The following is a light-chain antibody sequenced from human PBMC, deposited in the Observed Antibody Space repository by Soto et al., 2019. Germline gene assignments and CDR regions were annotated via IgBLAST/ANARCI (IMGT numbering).Light chain of an antibody. J-gene: IGLJ3*02. CDR1: SNDVGDYDY. Sequence: QSALTQPASVSGSPGQSISISCTGTSNDVGDYDYVSWYQQYPGKAPKLMIYEVTNRPSGVPDRFSGSKSGNTASLTISGLQAEDEDYYYCSSYTTTTTVVFGGGTKLTVL. CDR2: EVT. CDR3: SSYTTTTTVV. V-gene: IGLV2-14*01.